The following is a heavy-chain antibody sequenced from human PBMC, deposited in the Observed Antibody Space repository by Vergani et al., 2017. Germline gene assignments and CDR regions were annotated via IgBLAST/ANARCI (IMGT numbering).Heavy chain of an antibody. CDR3: AGEGCFSYYDSSGYYALGAFDI. Sequence: QVQLQESGPGLVKPSQTLSLTCTVSGGSISSGSYYWSWIRQPAGKGLEWVGRIYTSGSNNYNPSLKSRVTISVDTSKNQFSLKLSCVTAADTAVYYCAGEGCFSYYDSSGYYALGAFDIWGQGTMVTVSS. J-gene: IGHJ3*02. CDR1: GGSISSGSYY. D-gene: IGHD3-22*01. V-gene: IGHV4-61*02. CDR2: IYTSGSN.